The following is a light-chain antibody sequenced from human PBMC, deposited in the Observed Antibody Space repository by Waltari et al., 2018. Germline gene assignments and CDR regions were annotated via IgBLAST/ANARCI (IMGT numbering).Light chain of an antibody. V-gene: IGLV2-14*01. J-gene: IGLJ3*02. Sequence: QSALTQPASVSGSPGQSITISCTGTSSDVGFYNHFPWYQQHPGKAPKLMIYDVSERPSGVSNRFSGAKSGNTASLTISGLQAEDEADYYCNSYAGSSSWVFGGGTKLTVL. CDR2: DVS. CDR3: NSYAGSSSWV. CDR1: SSDVGFYNH.